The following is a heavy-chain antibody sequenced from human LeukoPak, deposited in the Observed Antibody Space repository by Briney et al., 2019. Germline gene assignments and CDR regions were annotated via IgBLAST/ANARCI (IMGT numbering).Heavy chain of an antibody. Sequence: SETLSLTFTVSGGSISSYYWSWIRQPPGKGLEWIGYIYYSGSTNYNPSLKSRVTISVDTSKNQFSLKLSSVTAADTAVYYCARAGVYSSSWYGYWGQGTLVTVSS. V-gene: IGHV4-59*01. CDR2: IYYSGST. D-gene: IGHD6-13*01. J-gene: IGHJ4*02. CDR1: GGSISSYY. CDR3: ARAGVYSSSWYGY.